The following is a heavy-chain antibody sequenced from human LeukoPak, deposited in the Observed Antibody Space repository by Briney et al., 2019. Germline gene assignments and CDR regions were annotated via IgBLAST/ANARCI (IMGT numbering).Heavy chain of an antibody. CDR2: IYYSGST. J-gene: IGHJ4*02. V-gene: IGHV4-59*01. D-gene: IGHD1-14*01. Sequence: SETLSLTCAVYGGSFSGYYWSWIRQPPGKGLEWIGYIYYSGSTNYNPSLKSRVTISVDTSKNQFSLKLSSVTAADTAVYYCARGDRYIYTLWGQGTLVTVSS. CDR1: GGSFSGYY. CDR3: ARGDRYIYTL.